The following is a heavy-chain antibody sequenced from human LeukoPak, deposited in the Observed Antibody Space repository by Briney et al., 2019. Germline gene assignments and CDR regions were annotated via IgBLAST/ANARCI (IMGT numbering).Heavy chain of an antibody. V-gene: IGHV1-2*02. J-gene: IGHJ4*02. CDR2: INPNSGGT. CDR3: ARDIAVAGTEFDY. Sequence: VASVKVSCKASGYTFTGCYMHWVRQAPGQGLEWMGWINPNSGGTNYAQKFQGRVTMTRDTSISTAYMELSRLRSDDTAVYYCARDIAVAGTEFDYWGQGTLVTVSS. D-gene: IGHD6-19*01. CDR1: GYTFTGCY.